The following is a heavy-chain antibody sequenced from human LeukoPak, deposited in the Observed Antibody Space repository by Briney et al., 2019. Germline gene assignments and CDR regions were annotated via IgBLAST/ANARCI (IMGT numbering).Heavy chain of an antibody. Sequence: GGSLRLSCAASGFTFSSYGMSWVRQAPGKGLEWLSAISGSGGSTYYADSGKGRLTIARVTSMHRMYKQMNSLRAEDTAVYYCAKAVLRYFAWLLPFDYWGQGTLVTVSS. D-gene: IGHD3-9*01. CDR3: AKAVLRYFAWLLPFDY. J-gene: IGHJ4*02. V-gene: IGHV3-23*01. CDR1: GFTFSSYG. CDR2: ISGSGGST.